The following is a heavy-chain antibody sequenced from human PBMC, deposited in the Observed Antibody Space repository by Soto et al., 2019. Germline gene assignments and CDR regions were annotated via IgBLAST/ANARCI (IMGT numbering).Heavy chain of an antibody. D-gene: IGHD6-19*01. CDR3: ARDGNQQWSFDP. J-gene: IGHJ5*02. V-gene: IGHV3-21*01. CDR2: ISSSSSYI. Sequence: EVQLVESGGGLVKPGGSLRLSCAASGFTFSSYSMNWVRQAPGKGLEWVSSISSSSSYIYYADSVKGRFTISRDNAKNSLYLQMNSLGAEDTAVYYCARDGNQQWSFDPWGQGTLVTVSS. CDR1: GFTFSSYS.